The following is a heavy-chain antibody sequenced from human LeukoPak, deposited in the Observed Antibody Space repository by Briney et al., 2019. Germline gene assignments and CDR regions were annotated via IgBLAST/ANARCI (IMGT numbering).Heavy chain of an antibody. CDR3: ARGDSLYHYGMDV. V-gene: IGHV1-18*01. D-gene: IGHD3-16*02. CDR2: ISTYNGNT. CDR1: GYTFTNYG. Sequence: ASVRVSCKASGYTFTNYGISWVRQAPGQGLEWMAWISTYNGNTNYAQKFQGRVTMTTDTSTSTAYMELRRLRFDDTAMYYCARGDSLYHYGMDVWGQGTSVTVSS. J-gene: IGHJ6*02.